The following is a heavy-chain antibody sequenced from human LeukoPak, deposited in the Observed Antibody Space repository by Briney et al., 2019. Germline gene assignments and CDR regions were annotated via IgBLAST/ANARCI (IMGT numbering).Heavy chain of an antibody. V-gene: IGHV3-7*01. CDR1: GFTFSSYG. D-gene: IGHD3-10*01. CDR2: IKQDGSGE. Sequence: GGSLRLSCAASGFTFSSYGMHWVRQAPGKGLEWVADIKQDGSGEYYVDSVEGRFTISRDNANNSLYLQMISLRAEDTAVYYCARASRGQFSYFDYWGQGIVVTVSS. J-gene: IGHJ4*02. CDR3: ARASRGQFSYFDY.